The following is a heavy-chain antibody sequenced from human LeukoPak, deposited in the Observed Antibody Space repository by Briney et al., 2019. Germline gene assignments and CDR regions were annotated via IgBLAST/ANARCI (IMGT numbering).Heavy chain of an antibody. CDR2: IYYSGST. CDR3: ARETPPYCSSTSCPLTLPAI. D-gene: IGHD2-2*01. Sequence: SETLSLTCTVSVGSISSGYDYWGWVRQPPGKGLEWIGYIYYSGSTYYNPSRKSQVTISVDTSKSQYSLKQSAMSAAGPALYSRARETPPYCSSTSCPLTLPAIWGQGTLATVSS. CDR1: VGSISSGYDY. V-gene: IGHV4-30-4*08. J-gene: IGHJ4*02.